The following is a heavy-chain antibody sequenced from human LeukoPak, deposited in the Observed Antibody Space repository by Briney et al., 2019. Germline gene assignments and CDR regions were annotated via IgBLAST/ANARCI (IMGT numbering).Heavy chain of an antibody. CDR3: ARRPGTYYDFWSGYGNWFDP. J-gene: IGHJ5*02. Sequence: SETLSLTCTVSGGSISSSSYYWGWIRQPPGKGLEWIGSIYYSGSTYYNPSLKSRATISVDTSKNQFSLKLSSVTAADTAVYYCARRPGTYYDFWSGYGNWFDPWGQGTLVTVSS. CDR1: GGSISSSSYY. V-gene: IGHV4-39*01. D-gene: IGHD3-3*01. CDR2: IYYSGST.